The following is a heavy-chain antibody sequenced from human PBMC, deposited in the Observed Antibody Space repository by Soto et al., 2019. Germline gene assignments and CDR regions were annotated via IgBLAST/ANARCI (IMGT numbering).Heavy chain of an antibody. D-gene: IGHD2-21*01. CDR1: GFTFSSYA. CDR2: ISSSSSTI. Sequence: GSLRLSCAASGFTFSSYAMSWVRQAPGKGLEWVSAISSSSSTIYYADSVKGRFTISRDNAKNSLYLQMNSLRAEDTAVYYCAREVWWENWFDPWGQGTLVTVSS. V-gene: IGHV3-48*01. J-gene: IGHJ5*02. CDR3: AREVWWENWFDP.